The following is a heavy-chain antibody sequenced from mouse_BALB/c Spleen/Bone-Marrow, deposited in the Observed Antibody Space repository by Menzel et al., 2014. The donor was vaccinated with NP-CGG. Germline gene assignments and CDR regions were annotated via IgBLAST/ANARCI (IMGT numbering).Heavy chain of an antibody. Sequence: EVKLQESGAELVKPGASVELSCTASGFNIKDTYMHWVKQRPEQGLEWIVGIDPANGNTKYDPKFQGKATITADTSSNTAYLQLSSLTSEDTAVYYCAYYRYDEGGFAFWGQGTLVTVSA. D-gene: IGHD2-14*01. CDR3: AYYRYDEGGFAF. J-gene: IGHJ3*01. V-gene: IGHV14-3*02. CDR1: GFNIKDTY. CDR2: IDPANGNT.